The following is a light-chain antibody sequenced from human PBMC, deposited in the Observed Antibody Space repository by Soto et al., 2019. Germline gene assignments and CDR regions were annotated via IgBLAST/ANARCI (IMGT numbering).Light chain of an antibody. Sequence: AIRMTQSPSSFSASTGDRVTITCRASPGIRSYLAWYQQKPGKAPKLLIYAASTLQSGVPSRFSGSGSGTDFTLTISCLQSEDFATYYCQQYYSYPLTFGQGTKLEIK. CDR1: PGIRSY. V-gene: IGKV1-8*01. CDR2: AAS. J-gene: IGKJ2*01. CDR3: QQYYSYPLT.